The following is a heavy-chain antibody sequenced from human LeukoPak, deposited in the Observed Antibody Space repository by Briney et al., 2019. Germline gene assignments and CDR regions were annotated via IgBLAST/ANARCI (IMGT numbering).Heavy chain of an antibody. J-gene: IGHJ4*02. Sequence: ASVKVSCKASGYTFTSYYMHWVRQAPGQGLEWMGIINPSGGSTSYAQKFQGRVTMTRDTSTSTVYMELSSLRSEDTAVHYCARDRGAYDSSGYYYFDYWGQGTLVTVSS. CDR1: GYTFTSYY. CDR3: ARDRGAYDSSGYYYFDY. CDR2: INPSGGST. V-gene: IGHV1-46*01. D-gene: IGHD3-22*01.